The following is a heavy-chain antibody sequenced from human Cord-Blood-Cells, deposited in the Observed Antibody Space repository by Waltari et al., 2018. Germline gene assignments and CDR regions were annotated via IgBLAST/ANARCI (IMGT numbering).Heavy chain of an antibody. V-gene: IGHV3-53*01. D-gene: IGHD6-6*01. CDR3: ARVPAPYSSSSWYFDL. CDR1: GFTVSSNY. CDR2: IYSGGST. Sequence: EVQLVESGGGLIQPGGSLRLSCAASGFTVSSNYMSWVRQAPGKGLEWVSVIYSGGSTYYADSVKGRFTISRDNSKNTLYLQKNGLRAEDTAVYYCARVPAPYSSSSWYFDLWGRGTLVTVSS. J-gene: IGHJ2*01.